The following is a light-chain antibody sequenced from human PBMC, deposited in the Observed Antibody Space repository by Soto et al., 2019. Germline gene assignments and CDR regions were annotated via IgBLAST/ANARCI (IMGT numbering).Light chain of an antibody. Sequence: SALTQPASVSGSPGQSITISCTGTSSDVGGYNYVSWYQHHPGKAPKLIIYDVSNRPSGVSNRFSGSKSGNTASLTISGLQAEDEADYYCSSYTTSNTRQIVFGTGTKVTVL. CDR3: SSYTTSNTRQIV. CDR1: SSDVGGYNY. CDR2: DVS. J-gene: IGLJ1*01. V-gene: IGLV2-14*03.